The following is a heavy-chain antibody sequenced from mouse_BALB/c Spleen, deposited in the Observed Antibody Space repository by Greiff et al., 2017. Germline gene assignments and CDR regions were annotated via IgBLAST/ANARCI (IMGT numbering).Heavy chain of an antibody. J-gene: IGHJ2*01. CDR1: GFTFSSYG. CDR2: ISSGGSYT. Sequence: EVQLVESGGDLVKPGGSLKLSCAASGFTFSSYGMSWVRQTPDKRLEWVATISSGGSYTYYPDSVKGRFTISRDNAKNTLYLQMSSLKSEDTAMYYCARHDGGESPYYFDYWGQGTTLTVSS. V-gene: IGHV5-6*01. CDR3: ARHDGGESPYYFDY.